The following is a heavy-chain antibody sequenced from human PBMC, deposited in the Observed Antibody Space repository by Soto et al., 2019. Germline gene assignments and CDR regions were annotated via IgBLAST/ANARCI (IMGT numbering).Heavy chain of an antibody. CDR3: AHLMITFGGVLADDAFDI. V-gene: IGHV2-5*02. Sequence: QITFKESGPTLVKPTQTLTLTCTLSGFSLSTKTVGVSWIRQPPGKVLDWLAVIYWDDDKRYSPSLENRLTIIKDNSRNQVVLTMTNMDPVDTATYYCAHLMITFGGVLADDAFDICGPGTLVTVSS. D-gene: IGHD3-16*02. J-gene: IGHJ3*02. CDR1: GFSLSTKTVG. CDR2: IYWDDDK.